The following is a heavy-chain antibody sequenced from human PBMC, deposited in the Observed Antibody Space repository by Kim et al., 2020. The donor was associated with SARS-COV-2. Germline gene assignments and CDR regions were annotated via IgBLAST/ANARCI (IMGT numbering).Heavy chain of an antibody. CDR2: ISYDGGNE. CDR1: GFTFNKYA. V-gene: IGHV3-30*04. CDR3: ARGGNSWSSKYYYGMDD. J-gene: IGHJ6*01. D-gene: IGHD4-4*01. Sequence: GGSLRLSCAASGFTFNKYAIHWVRQAPGKGLEWLAIISYDGGNEHYGDSVKGRFTSSRDNSMNTLYLQMNSLRPEDTAVYYCARGGNSWSSKYYYGMDD.